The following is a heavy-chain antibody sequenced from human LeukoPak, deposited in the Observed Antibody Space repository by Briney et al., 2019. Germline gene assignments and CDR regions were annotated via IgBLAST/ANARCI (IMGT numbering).Heavy chain of an antibody. J-gene: IGHJ4*02. CDR2: IYYSGST. D-gene: IGHD3-9*01. CDR3: ARRAILRYFDWLPEFDY. CDR1: GGSINSSSCY. Sequence: KSSENRSLNCTVSGGSINSSSCYWGWIRHPPGKGLEWIGSIYYSGSTHYNPSLKSRVTISVDTSKNQFSLKLSSVTAADTAVYYCARRAILRYFDWLPEFDYWGQGTLVTVSS. V-gene: IGHV4-39*01.